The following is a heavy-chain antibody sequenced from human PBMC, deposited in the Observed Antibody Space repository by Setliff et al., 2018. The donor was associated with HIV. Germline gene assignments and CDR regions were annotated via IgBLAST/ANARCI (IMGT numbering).Heavy chain of an antibody. Sequence: SETLSLTCAVYGGSFSGFSWNWIRQPPGKGLGWIGDINNYGVTLYTSSLAGRVTISVDTSKNQFSLTLKSLTVADTALYFCSRGPTIRGSFTGVVYTAPLPSFDTWSQGSLVTVSS. V-gene: IGHV4-34*01. J-gene: IGHJ4*02. CDR3: SRGPTIRGSFTGVVYTAPLPSFDT. D-gene: IGHD3-3*01. CDR1: GGSFSGFS. CDR2: INNYGVT.